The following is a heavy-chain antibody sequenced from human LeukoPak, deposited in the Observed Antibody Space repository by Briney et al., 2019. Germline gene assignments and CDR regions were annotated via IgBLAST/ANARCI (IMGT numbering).Heavy chain of an antibody. D-gene: IGHD3-22*01. V-gene: IGHV3-48*03. CDR3: LRGDSRDF. Sequence: GGSLRLSCAASGFTFSSYEMNWVRQAPGKGLEWVSYISSSGSTIYYADSVKGRFTISRDNAQNSLYLQMNSLRVDDAAVYYCLRGDSRDFWGQGTLVTVSS. CDR1: GFTFSSYE. J-gene: IGHJ4*02. CDR2: ISSSGSTI.